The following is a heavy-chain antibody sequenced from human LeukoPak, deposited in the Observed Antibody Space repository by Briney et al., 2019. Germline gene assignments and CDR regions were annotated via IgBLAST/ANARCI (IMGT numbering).Heavy chain of an antibody. D-gene: IGHD4-11*01. V-gene: IGHV1-69*13. J-gene: IGHJ6*02. Sequence: WASVKVSCKASGGTFSSYAISWVRQAPGQGLEWMGGIIPIFGTANYAQKFQGRVTITADESTSTAYMELSSLRSEDTAVYYCARDQSYSNYSLTALQGMDVWGQGTTVTVSS. CDR1: GGTFSSYA. CDR2: IIPIFGTA. CDR3: ARDQSYSNYSLTALQGMDV.